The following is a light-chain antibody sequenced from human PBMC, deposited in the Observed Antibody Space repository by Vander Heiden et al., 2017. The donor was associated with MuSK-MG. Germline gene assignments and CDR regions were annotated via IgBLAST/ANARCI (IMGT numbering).Light chain of an antibody. CDR3: QVWNGDGDQLV. CDR2: DDT. CDR1: NVARMS. J-gene: IGLJ2*01. Sequence: SYVLTQPPSVSVAPGQTARITCGGNNVARMSVHWYQQNPGQAPVLVVYDDTDRPSGIPERFSGSKSGNTATLTISSVETGDEADFYCQVWNGDGDQLVLGGGTKLTV. V-gene: IGLV3-21*02.